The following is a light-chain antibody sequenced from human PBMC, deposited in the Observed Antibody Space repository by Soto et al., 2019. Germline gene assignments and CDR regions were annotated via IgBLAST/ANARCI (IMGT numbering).Light chain of an antibody. J-gene: IGKJ2*01. V-gene: IGKV1-27*01. Sequence: DIQMTQSPSSLSASVGDRVTITCRASQGISNYLAWYQQRPGQVPKLLIYGAFTLQSGVPSRFSGSGSGTDSTLTISSLQPEDVATYYCQKYNSAPYAFGQGTKLEIK. CDR1: QGISNY. CDR2: GAF. CDR3: QKYNSAPYA.